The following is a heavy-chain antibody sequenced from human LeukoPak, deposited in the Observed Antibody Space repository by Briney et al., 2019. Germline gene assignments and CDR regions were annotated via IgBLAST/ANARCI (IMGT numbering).Heavy chain of an antibody. CDR2: IIPIFGTA. CDR1: GGTFSSYA. CDR3: ALTGYYYYYMDV. J-gene: IGHJ6*03. V-gene: IGHV1-69*13. Sequence: ASVKVSCKASGGTFSSYAISWVRQAPGQGLEWMGGIIPIFGTANYAQKFQGRVTITADESTSTAYMELSRLRSDDTAVYYCALTGYYYYYMDVWGKGTTVTVSS.